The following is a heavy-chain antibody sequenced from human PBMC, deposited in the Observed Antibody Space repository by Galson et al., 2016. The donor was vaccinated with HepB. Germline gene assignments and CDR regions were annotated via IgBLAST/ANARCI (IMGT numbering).Heavy chain of an antibody. V-gene: IGHV4-34*01. CDR2: IKHSGGT. J-gene: IGHJ6*03. CDR1: GGSFSYYY. D-gene: IGHD6-19*01. Sequence: ETLSLPCAVYGGSFSYYYWSWLRQPPGKGLEWIGEIKHSGGTNYNPSLKSRVTISVDTSKNQFSLKLSSVTAADTAVYYCARVVEGRLVVYFYYYMDVWGRGTTVTVSS. CDR3: ARVVEGRLVVYFYYYMDV.